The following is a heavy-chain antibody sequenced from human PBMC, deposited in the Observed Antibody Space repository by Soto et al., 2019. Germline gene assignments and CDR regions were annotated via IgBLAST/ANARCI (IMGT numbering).Heavy chain of an antibody. CDR3: ASPPDV. CDR2: ITSSGDSI. Sequence: HGGSLRVCSAASGVRFRIYEMYWVRQTPGKGPEWVSYITSSGDSILYADSVKGRFTISRDNANSSLFLQMNSLRVEDTAVYYCASPPDVWGQGTTVT. CDR1: GVRFRIYE. V-gene: IGHV3-48*03. J-gene: IGHJ6*02.